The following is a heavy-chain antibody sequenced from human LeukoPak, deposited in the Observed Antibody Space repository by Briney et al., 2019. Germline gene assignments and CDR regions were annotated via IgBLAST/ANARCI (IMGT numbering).Heavy chain of an antibody. Sequence: QSGGSPRLSCAASGFTVSSNYMSWVRQAPGKGLEWVSVIYSGGSTYYADSVKGRFTISRDNSKNTLYLQMNSLRAEDTAVYYCARRVVMTDYYYYYMDVWGKGTTVTASS. CDR1: GFTVSSNY. CDR2: IYSGGST. D-gene: IGHD3-22*01. V-gene: IGHV3-66*02. CDR3: ARRVVMTDYYYYYMDV. J-gene: IGHJ6*03.